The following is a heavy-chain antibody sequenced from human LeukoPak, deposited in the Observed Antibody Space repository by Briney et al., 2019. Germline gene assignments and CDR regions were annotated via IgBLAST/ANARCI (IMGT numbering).Heavy chain of an antibody. J-gene: IGHJ4*02. D-gene: IGHD6-25*01. CDR2: ISSSSSTI. CDR3: TKDLQRSLDY. CDR1: GFTFSSYS. V-gene: IGHV3-48*01. Sequence: GGSLRLSCAASGFTFSSYSMNWVRQAPGKGLEWVSYISSSSSTIYYADSVKGRFTISRDNAKNSLYLQMNGLRAEDTAMYYCTKDLQRSLDYWGQGTLVTVSS.